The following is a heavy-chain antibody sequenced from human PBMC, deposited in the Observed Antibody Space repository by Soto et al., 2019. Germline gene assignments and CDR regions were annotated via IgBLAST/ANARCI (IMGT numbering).Heavy chain of an antibody. CDR2: MNPNSGNT. Sequence: QVQLVQSGAEVKKPGASVKVSCKASGYTFTSFDINWVRQATGKGPEWMGWMNPNSGNTGYAQKFQGRVTMSRNTSINTAYMELSSLRSEDTALYYCARAGYSSSWYDYWGQGTLVTVSS. J-gene: IGHJ4*02. CDR3: ARAGYSSSWYDY. D-gene: IGHD6-13*01. V-gene: IGHV1-8*01. CDR1: GYTFTSFD.